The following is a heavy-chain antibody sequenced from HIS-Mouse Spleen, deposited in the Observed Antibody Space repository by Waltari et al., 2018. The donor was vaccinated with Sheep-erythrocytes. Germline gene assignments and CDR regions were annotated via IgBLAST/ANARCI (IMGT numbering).Heavy chain of an antibody. V-gene: IGHV3-33*06. CDR2: IWYDGSNK. J-gene: IGHJ6*02. D-gene: IGHD2-2*01. Sequence: VCQAPGKGLEWVAVIWYDGSNKYYADSVKGRFTISRDNSKNTLYLQMNSLRAEDTAVYYCAKDKGGNIVVVPAAMPQYYYYYGMDVWGQGTTVTVSS. CDR3: AKDKGGNIVVVPAAMPQYYYYYGMDV.